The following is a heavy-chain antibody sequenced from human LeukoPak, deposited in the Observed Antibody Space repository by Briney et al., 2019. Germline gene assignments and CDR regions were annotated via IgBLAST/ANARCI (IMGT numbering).Heavy chain of an antibody. Sequence: GGSLRLSCAASGFTFSSYAMSWVRQAPGKGLEGVSAISGSGGSTYYADSAKGRFTISRDNSKNTLYLQMSSLRAEDTAVYYCAKFTVAYYDSSGYLDYWGQGTLVTVSS. CDR2: ISGSGGST. J-gene: IGHJ4*02. CDR1: GFTFSSYA. V-gene: IGHV3-23*01. D-gene: IGHD3-22*01. CDR3: AKFTVAYYDSSGYLDY.